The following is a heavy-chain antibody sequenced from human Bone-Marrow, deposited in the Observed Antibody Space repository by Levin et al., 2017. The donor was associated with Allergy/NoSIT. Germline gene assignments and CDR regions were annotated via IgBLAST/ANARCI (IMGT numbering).Heavy chain of an antibody. D-gene: IGHD6-19*01. Sequence: GESLKISCAASGFTFNDYTMHWVRQAPQRGLEWVSLISWDASTTYYADSVRGRFTISRDNSQNALYLQMNSLTTEDTALYYCAKDLSPRIAVTGNIEYWGQGTLVTVSS. J-gene: IGHJ4*02. CDR2: ISWDASTT. CDR3: AKDLSPRIAVTGNIEY. V-gene: IGHV3-43*01. CDR1: GFTFNDYT.